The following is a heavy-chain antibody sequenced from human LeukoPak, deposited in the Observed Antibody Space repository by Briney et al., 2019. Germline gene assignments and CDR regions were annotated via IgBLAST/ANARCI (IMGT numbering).Heavy chain of an antibody. CDR1: GFTFSSYW. J-gene: IGHJ4*02. Sequence: QPGGSLRLSCAASGFTFSSYWMHWVRQAPGKGLVWFSRINSDGSSTSYADSVKGRFTISRDNAKNTLYLQMNSLRAEDTAVYYCARVEAAAIDYWGQGALVTVSS. D-gene: IGHD6-13*01. V-gene: IGHV3-74*01. CDR3: ARVEAAAIDY. CDR2: INSDGSST.